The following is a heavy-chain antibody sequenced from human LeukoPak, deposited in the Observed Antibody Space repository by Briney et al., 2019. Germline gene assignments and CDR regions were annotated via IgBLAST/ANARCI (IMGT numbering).Heavy chain of an antibody. Sequence: VASVKVSCKASGGTFSSYAISWVRQAPGQGLEWMGGIIPIFGTANYAQKFQGRVTITADKSTSTAYMELSSLRSEDTAVYYCARKGVYKWNHSYYYGMDVWGKGTTVTVSS. CDR2: IIPIFGTA. J-gene: IGHJ6*04. D-gene: IGHD1-1*01. CDR3: ARKGVYKWNHSYYYGMDV. V-gene: IGHV1-69*06. CDR1: GGTFSSYA.